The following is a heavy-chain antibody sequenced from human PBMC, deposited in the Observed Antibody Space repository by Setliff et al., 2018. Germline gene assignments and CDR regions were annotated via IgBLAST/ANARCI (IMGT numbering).Heavy chain of an antibody. Sequence: SETLSLTCAVYGGSFSGYSWSWIRQPPGKRLEWIGDIDHGGGSSYNPSLQSRVTLSLDTSENEFSLRLTSVTAADTAVYFCARTINFLGSGTWGYMDVWGKGTTVTVSS. CDR3: ARTINFLGSGTWGYMDV. V-gene: IGHV4-34*01. CDR1: GGSFSGYS. CDR2: IDHGGGS. J-gene: IGHJ6*03. D-gene: IGHD3-10*01.